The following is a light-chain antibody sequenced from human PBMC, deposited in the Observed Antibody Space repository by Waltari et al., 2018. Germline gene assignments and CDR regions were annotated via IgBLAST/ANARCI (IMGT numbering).Light chain of an antibody. V-gene: IGKV1-39*01. J-gene: IGKJ4*01. CDR1: QSISSY. CDR3: QQSYSTPLT. CDR2: AAS. Sequence: DIQMTQSPSSLSASVGDRVTITCRASQSISSYLNLYQQKPGKAPKLLIYAASSLQIGVPSRFSGSGSGTDFTLTISSLQPEDFATYYCQQSYSTPLTFGGGTKVEIK.